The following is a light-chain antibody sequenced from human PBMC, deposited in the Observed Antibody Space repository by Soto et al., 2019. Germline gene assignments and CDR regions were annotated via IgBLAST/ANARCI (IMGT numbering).Light chain of an antibody. CDR1: SSDIGAYNY. J-gene: IGLJ2*01. CDR3: TSYTSSYTLV. CDR2: DVS. V-gene: IGLV2-14*01. Sequence: QSALTQPASVSGSPGQSITISCTGTSSDIGAYNYVSWYQQHPGKAPKRMIYDVSNRASGVSNRFSGSKSGNTASLTISGLQAEDEAYYYCTSYTSSYTLVFGGGTKLTVL.